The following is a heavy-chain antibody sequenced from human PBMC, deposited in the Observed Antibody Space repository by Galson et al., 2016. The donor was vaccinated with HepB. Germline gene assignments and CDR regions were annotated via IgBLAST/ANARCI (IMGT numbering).Heavy chain of an antibody. V-gene: IGHV3-21*01. CDR1: GFTFATYN. Sequence: SLRLSCAASGFTFATYNIHWVRQAPGKGLEWVSSISSRSTYIFYADSVKGRFTISRDNSKTTLYLQMNTLRPEDTAVYYCARNGSGNYYHFDYWGQGTLVTVSS. CDR3: ARNGSGNYYHFDY. D-gene: IGHD1-26*01. J-gene: IGHJ4*02. CDR2: ISSRSTYI.